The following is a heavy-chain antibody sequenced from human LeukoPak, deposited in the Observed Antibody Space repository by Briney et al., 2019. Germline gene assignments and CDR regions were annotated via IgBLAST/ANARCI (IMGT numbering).Heavy chain of an antibody. CDR1: GGTFTSYA. J-gene: IGHJ4*02. Sequence: GASVKVSCKASGGTFTSYAISWVRQAPGQGLEWMGGIIPIFGTANYAQKFQGRVTINADESTSTAYMELSSLRSEDTAVYYCARDLGAMEPDYWGQGTLVTVSS. D-gene: IGHD1-26*01. CDR2: IIPIFGTA. V-gene: IGHV1-69*13. CDR3: ARDLGAMEPDY.